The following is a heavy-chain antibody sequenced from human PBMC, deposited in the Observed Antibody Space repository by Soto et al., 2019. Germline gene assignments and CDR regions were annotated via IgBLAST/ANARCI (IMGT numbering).Heavy chain of an antibody. CDR1: GFTFSSYA. V-gene: IGHV3-23*01. CDR3: AKEQDIVLMVYAPFDY. D-gene: IGHD2-8*01. Sequence: GSLRLSCAASGFTFSSYAMSWVRQAPGKGLEWVSAISGSGGSTYYADSVKGRFTISRDNSKNTLYLQMNSLRAEDTAVYYCAKEQDIVLMVYAPFDYWGQGTLVTVSS. CDR2: ISGSGGST. J-gene: IGHJ4*02.